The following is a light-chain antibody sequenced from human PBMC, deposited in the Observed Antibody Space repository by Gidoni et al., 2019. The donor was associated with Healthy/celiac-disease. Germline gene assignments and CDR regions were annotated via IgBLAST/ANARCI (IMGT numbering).Light chain of an antibody. CDR2: AAS. CDR3: QQSYSTPQT. V-gene: IGKV1-39*01. CDR1: QSIRRY. Sequence: DIQMTQSPSSLSASVGDRVTITCRTSQSIRRYLNWYQQKPGKAPKLLIYAASSLQSGVPSRFSGSGSGTDFTLTISSLQPEDFATYYCQQSYSTPQTFGQGTKVEI. J-gene: IGKJ1*01.